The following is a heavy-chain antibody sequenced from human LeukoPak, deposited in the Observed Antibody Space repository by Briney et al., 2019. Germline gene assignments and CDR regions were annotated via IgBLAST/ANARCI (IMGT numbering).Heavy chain of an antibody. J-gene: IGHJ4*02. CDR3: AKQVLKYCTNGVCYLDY. V-gene: IGHV3-23*01. D-gene: IGHD2-8*01. CDR1: GFTFSSYA. CDR2: ISGSGGGT. Sequence: GGSLRLSCAASGFTFSSYAMSWVRQAPGKGLEWVSGISGSGGGTYYTDSVKGRFTISRDNSKNALYLQMNSLRAEDTAVYYCAKQVLKYCTNGVCYLDYWGQGTLVTVSS.